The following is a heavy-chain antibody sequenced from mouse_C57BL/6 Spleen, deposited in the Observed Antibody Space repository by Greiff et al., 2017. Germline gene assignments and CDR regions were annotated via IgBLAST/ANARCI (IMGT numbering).Heavy chain of an antibody. CDR3: ANLWLRSRGY. CDR1: GYTFTDYN. J-gene: IGHJ4*01. V-gene: IGHV1-22*01. CDR2: INPNNGGT. Sequence: VQLQQSGPELVKPGASVKMSCKASGYTFTDYNMHWVKQSHGKSLEWIGYINPNNGGTSYNKKFKGKATLTVNKSSSTAYMELRSLTSEDSAVYYCANLWLRSRGYWGQGTSVTVSS. D-gene: IGHD1-1*01.